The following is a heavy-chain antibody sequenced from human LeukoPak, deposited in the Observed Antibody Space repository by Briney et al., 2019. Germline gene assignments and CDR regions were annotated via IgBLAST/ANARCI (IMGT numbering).Heavy chain of an antibody. J-gene: IGHJ3*02. CDR2: IYHSGST. D-gene: IGHD3-9*01. Sequence: SETLSLTCAVSGYSISSGYYWGWIRQPPGKGLEWIGSIYHSGSTYYNPCLKSRVTISVDTSKNQFSLKLSSVTAADTAVYYCARAYYDILTGYWGAFDIWGQGTMVTVSS. CDR1: GYSISSGYY. CDR3: ARAYYDILTGYWGAFDI. V-gene: IGHV4-38-2*01.